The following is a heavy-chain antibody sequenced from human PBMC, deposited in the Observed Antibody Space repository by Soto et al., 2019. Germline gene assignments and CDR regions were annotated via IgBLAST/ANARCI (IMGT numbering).Heavy chain of an antibody. V-gene: IGHV3-23*01. D-gene: IGHD2-8*01. CDR3: AKGMVYAGWYYFDY. CDR2: ISGSGGST. J-gene: IGHJ4*02. Sequence: GGSLRLSCAGSGFTFSSYAMSWVRQAPGKGLEWVSAISGSGGSTYYADSVKGRFTISRDNSKNTLYLQMNSLRAEDTAVYYCAKGMVYAGWYYFDYWGQGTLVTAPQ. CDR1: GFTFSSYA.